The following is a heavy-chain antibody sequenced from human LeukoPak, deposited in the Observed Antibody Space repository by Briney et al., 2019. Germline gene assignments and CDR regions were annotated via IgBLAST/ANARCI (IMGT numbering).Heavy chain of an antibody. J-gene: IGHJ6*02. D-gene: IGHD3-3*01. Sequence: GGSLRLSCAASGFTFSSYGMHWVRQAPGKGLEWVAVIWYDGSNKYYADSVKGRFTISRDNSKNTLYLQMNSLRAEDTAVYYCARDPTSYYDFWSGYYDQNGMDVWGQGTTVTVSS. CDR3: ARDPTSYYDFWSGYYDQNGMDV. V-gene: IGHV3-33*01. CDR2: IWYDGSNK. CDR1: GFTFSSYG.